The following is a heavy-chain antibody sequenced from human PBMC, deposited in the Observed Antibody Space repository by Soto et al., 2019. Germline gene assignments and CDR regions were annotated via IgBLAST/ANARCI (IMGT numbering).Heavy chain of an antibody. J-gene: IGHJ5*02. V-gene: IGHV4-39*01. CDR3: ARQVYGDYLGGSWFDP. Sequence: KSSETLSLTCSVLGDSISDTRYYWGWIRQSPEKGLEWIGSISHDGHAYYNPSLKSRVTLFADTSRNQFSLKMKSVTVAGTALYFCARQVYGDYLGGSWFDPWGQGALVTVSS. CDR2: ISHDGHA. CDR1: GDSISDTRYY. D-gene: IGHD4-17*01.